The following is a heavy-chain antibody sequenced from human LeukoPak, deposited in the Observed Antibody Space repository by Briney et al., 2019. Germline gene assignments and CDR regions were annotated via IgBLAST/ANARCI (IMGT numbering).Heavy chain of an antibody. CDR3: ARDMWYSSGWFHYPFDY. D-gene: IGHD6-19*01. J-gene: IGHJ4*02. V-gene: IGHV4-39*07. CDR1: GGSISSSSYY. Sequence: PSETLSLTCTVSGGSISSSSYYWGWIRQPPGKGLEWIGSIYYSGSTYYNPSLKRRVTISVDTSKNQFSLKLSSVTAADTAVYYCARDMWYSSGWFHYPFDYWGQGTLVTVSS. CDR2: IYYSGST.